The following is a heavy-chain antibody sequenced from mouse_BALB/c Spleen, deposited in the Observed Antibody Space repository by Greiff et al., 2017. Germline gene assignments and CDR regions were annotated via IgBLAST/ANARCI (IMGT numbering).Heavy chain of an antibody. CDR2: ISYSGST. CDR3: ARHYGSSYYAMDY. J-gene: IGHJ4*01. Sequence: EVMLVESGPGLVKPSQSLSLTCTVTGYSITSDYAWNWIRQFPGNKLEWMGYISYSGSTSYNPSLKSRISITRDTSKNQFFLQLNSVTTEDTATYYCARHYGSSYYAMDYWGQGTSVTVSS. D-gene: IGHD1-1*01. CDR1: GYSITSDYA. V-gene: IGHV3-2*02.